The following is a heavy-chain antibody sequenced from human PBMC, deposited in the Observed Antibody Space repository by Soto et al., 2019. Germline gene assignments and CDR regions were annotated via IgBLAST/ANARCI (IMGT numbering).Heavy chain of an antibody. CDR3: ARGKVTMYGYSGYDLNYFDY. CDR2: IYYSGST. CDR1: GGSISSYY. J-gene: IGHJ4*02. D-gene: IGHD5-12*01. V-gene: IGHV4-59*12. Sequence: PSETLSLTCTVSGGSISSYYWTWIRQPPGKGLEWIGYIYYSGSTNYNPSLKSRVTISVATSKNQFSLKLSSVTAADTAVYYCARGKVTMYGYSGYDLNYFDYWGQGTLVIGSS.